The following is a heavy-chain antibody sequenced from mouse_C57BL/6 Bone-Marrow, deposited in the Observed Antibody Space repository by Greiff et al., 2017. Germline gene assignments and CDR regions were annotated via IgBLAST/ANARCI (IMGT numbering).Heavy chain of an antibody. CDR1: GYTFTSYG. D-gene: IGHD1-1*01. CDR2: IYPRSGNT. CDR3: ARRGYYGSSYAMDY. V-gene: IGHV1-81*01. Sequence: VKLVESGAELARPGASVKLSCKASGYTFTSYGISWVKQRTGQGLEWIGEIYPRSGNTYYNEKFKGKATLTADKSSSTAYMELRSLTSEDSAVYFCARRGYYGSSYAMDYWGQGTSVTVSS. J-gene: IGHJ4*01.